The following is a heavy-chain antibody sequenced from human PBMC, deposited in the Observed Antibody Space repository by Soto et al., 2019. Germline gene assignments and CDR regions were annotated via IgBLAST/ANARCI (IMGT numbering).Heavy chain of an antibody. CDR3: ARGFFFGDPS. D-gene: IGHD4-17*01. J-gene: IGHJ4*02. V-gene: IGHV4-34*01. CDR1: GGSFSGYY. CDR2: INHSGST. Sequence: SETLSLTCAVYGGSFSGYYWSWIRQPPGKGLEWIGEINHSGSTNYNPSLKSRVAISVDTSKDQFSLKLSSVTAADTAVYYCARGFFFGDPSWGQGTLVTVSS.